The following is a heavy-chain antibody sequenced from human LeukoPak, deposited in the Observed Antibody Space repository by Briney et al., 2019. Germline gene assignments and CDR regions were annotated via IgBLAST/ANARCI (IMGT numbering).Heavy chain of an antibody. J-gene: IGHJ5*02. D-gene: IGHD2-2*01. CDR3: ARRLTQYDCFDP. Sequence: GGSLRLSCAASGFTLSAYSMNWVRQAPGKGLEWVSSISSSGSYKYYADSMKGRFTISRDNAKNSLFLQMNSLRAEDTAVYYCARRLTQYDCFDPWGQGILVTVSS. CDR2: ISSSGSYK. CDR1: GFTLSAYS. V-gene: IGHV3-21*01.